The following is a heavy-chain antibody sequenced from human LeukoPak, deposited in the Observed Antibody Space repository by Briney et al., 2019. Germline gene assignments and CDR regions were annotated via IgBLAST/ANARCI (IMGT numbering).Heavy chain of an antibody. CDR2: LDYSGSP. CDR3: ARVRSSGEPHLDF. CDR1: GGSISSYY. Sequence: PSETLSLTCTVSGGSISSYYWSWIRLPPGKGLEWIGFLDYSGSPNYNPSFKSRLTVSVDTSKNQFSLKLRSVTAADTAVYYCARVRSSGEPHLDFWGQGTLVTVSS. J-gene: IGHJ4*02. D-gene: IGHD3-10*01. V-gene: IGHV4-59*08.